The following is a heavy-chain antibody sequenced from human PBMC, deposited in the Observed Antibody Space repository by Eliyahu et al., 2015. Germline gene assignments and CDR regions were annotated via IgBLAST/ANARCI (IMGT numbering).Heavy chain of an antibody. CDR2: MNPSNGNT. CDR1: GYSFTSYA. V-gene: IGHV1-8*01. Sequence: QVHLVQSGAEVKKPGASVKVSCKASGYSFTSYAINWXXXAAGXGLEWMAWMNPSNGNTGYAQRFQGRLTMTRDTSINTAYMELSSLSSEDTAVYYCARGGPDILAAVTDWGQGTLVTVSS. D-gene: IGHD5-12*01. J-gene: IGHJ4*02. CDR3: ARGGPDILAAVTD.